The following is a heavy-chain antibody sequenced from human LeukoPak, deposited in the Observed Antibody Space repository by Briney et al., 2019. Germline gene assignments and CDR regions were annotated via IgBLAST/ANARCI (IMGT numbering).Heavy chain of an antibody. V-gene: IGHV4-39*01. D-gene: IGHD6-19*01. CDR2: IYYSGST. CDR1: GGSISSSSYY. CDR3: ARLRRLAYYFDY. Sequence: SETLSLTCTVSGGSISSSSYYWGWIRQPPGKGLEWIGSIYYSGSTYYNPSLKSRVTISVDTSKNQFSLKLSSVTAADTAVYYCARLRRLAYYFDYWGQGTLVTVSS. J-gene: IGHJ4*02.